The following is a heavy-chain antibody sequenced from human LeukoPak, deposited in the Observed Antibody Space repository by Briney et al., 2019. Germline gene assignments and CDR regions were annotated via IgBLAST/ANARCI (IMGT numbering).Heavy chain of an antibody. Sequence: PGGSLRLSCAASGFTFSNYAMSWVRQVPGKGLEWVSTISGSGGSTYYADPLKGRFSISRDNSKNTLFLQMKSLTAEDTAVYYCAKERGYTSGLGTLDYWGQGTLVTVST. CDR1: GFTFSNYA. CDR2: ISGSGGST. V-gene: IGHV3-23*01. CDR3: AKERGYTSGLGTLDY. D-gene: IGHD6-19*01. J-gene: IGHJ4*02.